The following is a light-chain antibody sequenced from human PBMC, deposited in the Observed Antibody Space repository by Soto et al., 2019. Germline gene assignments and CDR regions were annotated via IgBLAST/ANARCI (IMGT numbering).Light chain of an antibody. CDR1: QGISNL. V-gene: IGKV1-9*01. Sequence: DIQLTQSPSFLYASVGDRVTITCRASQGISNLLAWYQQKPGRAPSLLLYAAYKLPGGVPSRFSGSGSGTEFTLTISSLQSEDFATYYCQQFNSSPWTFGQGTKVEI. J-gene: IGKJ1*01. CDR2: AAY. CDR3: QQFNSSPWT.